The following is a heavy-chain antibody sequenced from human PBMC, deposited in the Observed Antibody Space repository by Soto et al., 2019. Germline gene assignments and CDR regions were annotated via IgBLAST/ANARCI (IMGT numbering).Heavy chain of an antibody. Sequence: QVQLVQSGAEVKKPGSSVKVSCKASGGTFSSYAISWVRHAPGQGLEWMGGIIPIAGTANYAQKFQGRVTITVDESTSTAYMELSSLRSEYTAGYYCARSQGSSTSLEIYYYYYYGMDVWGQGTTVTVSS. J-gene: IGHJ6*02. CDR2: IIPIAGTA. CDR1: GGTFSSYA. V-gene: IGHV1-69*01. D-gene: IGHD2-2*01. CDR3: ARSQGSSTSLEIYYYYYYGMDV.